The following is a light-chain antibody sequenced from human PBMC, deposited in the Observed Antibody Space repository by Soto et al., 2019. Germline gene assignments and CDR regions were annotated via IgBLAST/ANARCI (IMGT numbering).Light chain of an antibody. CDR1: QSVSSY. CDR3: QQRSNWPLYT. J-gene: IGKJ2*01. V-gene: IGKV3-11*01. CDR2: DAS. Sequence: EIVLTQSPATLSLSPGERATLSCRASQSVSSYLAWYQQKPGQAPRLLIYDASNRATGIPARFSGSGSGTDCTLTISSLEPEDFAVYYCQQRSNWPLYTFGQWTKLEIK.